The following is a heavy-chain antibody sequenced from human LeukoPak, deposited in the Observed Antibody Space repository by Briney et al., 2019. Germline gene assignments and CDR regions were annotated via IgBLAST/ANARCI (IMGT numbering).Heavy chain of an antibody. D-gene: IGHD3/OR15-3a*01. CDR3: ARQTGSGLFILP. J-gene: IGHJ4*02. Sequence: SETLSLTCTVSGYSISSGYYWGWIRQPPGKGLEWTGSIDHSGSTYYNPSLESRITISVDTSKNQFSLKLSSVTAADTAVYYCARQTGSGLFILPGGQGTLVTVSS. CDR2: IDHSGST. V-gene: IGHV4-38-2*02. CDR1: GYSISSGYY.